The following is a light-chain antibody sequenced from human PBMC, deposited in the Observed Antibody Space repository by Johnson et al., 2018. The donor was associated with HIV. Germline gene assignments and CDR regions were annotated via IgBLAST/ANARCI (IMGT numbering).Light chain of an antibody. CDR3: GTWDSGLGAVYV. Sequence: QSVLTQPPSVSAAPGQTVTISCSGSSSNIGNNYVSWYQQLPGTVPKLLIYDNNKRPSGIPDRFSGSKSGTSATLGITGLQTGDEADYHCGTWDSGLGAVYVFGPGTKVTVL. V-gene: IGLV1-51*01. J-gene: IGLJ1*01. CDR1: SSNIGNNY. CDR2: DNN.